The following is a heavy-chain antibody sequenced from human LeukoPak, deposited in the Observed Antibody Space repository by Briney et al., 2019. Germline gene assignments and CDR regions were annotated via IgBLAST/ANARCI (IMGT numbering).Heavy chain of an antibody. CDR3: ARRVVVAALGY. D-gene: IGHD2-15*01. CDR2: INHSGST. J-gene: IGHJ4*02. V-gene: IGHV4-34*01. Sequence: SETLSLTCAVYGASLGGYYWSWIYQPPGKGLEWIGEINHSGSTNYNPSLKSRVTISVDTSKKQFSLKLSSVTAADTAVYYCARRVVVAALGYWGQGALVTVSS. CDR1: GASLGGYY.